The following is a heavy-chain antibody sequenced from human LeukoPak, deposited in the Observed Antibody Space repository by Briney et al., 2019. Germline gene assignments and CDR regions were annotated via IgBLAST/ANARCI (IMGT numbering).Heavy chain of an antibody. D-gene: IGHD6-19*01. CDR2: ISYDGSNK. CDR3: AKGYSSGWSIFDY. V-gene: IGHV3-30*18. Sequence: GGSLRLSCAASGFTFSSYDIHWVRQAPAKGLEWVAVISYDGSNKYYADSVKGRFTISRDNSKNTLYLQMNSLITEDTAVYYCAKGYSSGWSIFDYWGQGTLVTVSS. CDR1: GFTFSSYD. J-gene: IGHJ4*02.